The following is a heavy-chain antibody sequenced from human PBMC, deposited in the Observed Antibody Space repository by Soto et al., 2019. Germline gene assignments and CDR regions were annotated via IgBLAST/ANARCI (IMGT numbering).Heavy chain of an antibody. CDR3: ARDYRVATIRPQLFDY. V-gene: IGHV3-48*02. CDR1: GFTFSSYS. J-gene: IGHJ4*02. CDR2: ISSSSSTI. D-gene: IGHD5-12*01. Sequence: VQLVESGGGLVQPGGSLRLSCAASGFTFSSYSMNWVRQAPGKGLEWVSYISSSSSTIYYADSVKGRFTISRDNAKNSLYLQMNSLRDEDTAVYYCARDYRVATIRPQLFDYWGQGTLVTVSS.